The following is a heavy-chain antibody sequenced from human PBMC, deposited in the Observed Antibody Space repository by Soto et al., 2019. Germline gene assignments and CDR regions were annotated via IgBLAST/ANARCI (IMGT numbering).Heavy chain of an antibody. V-gene: IGHV3-13*04. CDR2: LGTAGDT. CDR3: ARAIGPTLFDY. D-gene: IGHD3-22*01. J-gene: IGHJ4*02. Sequence: EVQLVESGGGLVQPGGSLRLSCSASGFTFSSYDMHWVRQGPGKGLEWVSALGTAGDTNYAGSVKGRFTISRENAKNSLYVQMNRLRAGDTAIYFCARAIGPTLFDYWGQGALVTVSS. CDR1: GFTFSSYD.